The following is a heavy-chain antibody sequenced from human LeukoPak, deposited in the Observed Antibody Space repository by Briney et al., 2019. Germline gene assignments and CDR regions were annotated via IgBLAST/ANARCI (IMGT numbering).Heavy chain of an antibody. J-gene: IGHJ6*02. CDR2: INAGNGNT. CDR3: ARGAIVVVVAATDVSGTDV. Sequence: ASVKVSCKASGYTFTSYAMHWVRQAPGQRLEWMGWINAGNGNTKYSQKFQGRVTITRDTSASTAYMELSSLRSEDTAVYYCARGAIVVVVAATDVSGTDVWGQGTTVTVSS. CDR1: GYTFTSYA. V-gene: IGHV1-3*01. D-gene: IGHD2-15*01.